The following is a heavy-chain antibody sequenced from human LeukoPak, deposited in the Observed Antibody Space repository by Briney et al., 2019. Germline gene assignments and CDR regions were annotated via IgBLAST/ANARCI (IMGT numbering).Heavy chain of an antibody. CDR1: GFSFSSYW. J-gene: IGHJ4*02. CDR3: ANQAYSQFDY. CDR2: ISPDGSGK. D-gene: IGHD4-11*01. V-gene: IGHV3-7*01. Sequence: GGSLRLSCVASGFSFSSYWMSWVRQAPGRGLELVANISPDGSGKYCVDSVKGRFAISRDNAKRSLYLQMNSLRAEDTAVYYCANQAYSQFDYWGQGTLVTVSS.